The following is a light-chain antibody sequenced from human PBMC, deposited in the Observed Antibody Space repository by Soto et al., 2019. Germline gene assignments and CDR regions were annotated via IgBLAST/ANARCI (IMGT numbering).Light chain of an antibody. CDR2: AAS. CDR1: QSVNSN. Sequence: EIVMTQSPATLSVSPGERATLSCRASQSVNSNLAWYQQKPGQAPRLLIYAASTRATGIPARFSGSGSGTDFTLTISSLQSEDFAVYYCQRYNNWPPTFGQGTRLEIK. CDR3: QRYNNWPPT. J-gene: IGKJ5*01. V-gene: IGKV3-15*01.